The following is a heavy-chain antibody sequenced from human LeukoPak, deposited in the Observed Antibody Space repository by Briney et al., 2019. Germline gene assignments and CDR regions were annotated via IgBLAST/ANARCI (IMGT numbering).Heavy chain of an antibody. Sequence: GASVKVSCRASGYTFTSYDINWVRQATGQGLEWMGWMNPNSGNTGYAQKFQGRVTMTRNTSISTAYMELSSLRSEDTAVYYCARASSSGGWYYFDYWGQGTLVTVSS. CDR3: ARASSSGGWYYFDY. V-gene: IGHV1-8*01. J-gene: IGHJ4*02. D-gene: IGHD2-15*01. CDR2: MNPNSGNT. CDR1: GYTFTSYD.